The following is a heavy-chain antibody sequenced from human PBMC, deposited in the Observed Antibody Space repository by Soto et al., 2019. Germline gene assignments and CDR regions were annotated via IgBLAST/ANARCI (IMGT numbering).Heavy chain of an antibody. CDR3: ARTLYGDNVDY. J-gene: IGHJ4*02. V-gene: IGHV1-8*01. D-gene: IGHD4-17*01. CDR1: GYTFTSYD. Sequence: GASVKVSCKASGYTFTSYDINWVRQATGQGLEWMGWMNPNSGNTGYAQKIQGRVTITRNTSISTAYMELSSQRSEDTDVYYCARTLYGDNVDYWGQGTLVTVSS. CDR2: MNPNSGNT.